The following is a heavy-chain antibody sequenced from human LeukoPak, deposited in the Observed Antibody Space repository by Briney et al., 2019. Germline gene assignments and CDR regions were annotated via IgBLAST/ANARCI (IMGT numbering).Heavy chain of an antibody. J-gene: IGHJ4*02. CDR2: ISSSGSTI. Sequence: GGSLRLSCAASGFTFSSYEMNWVRQAPGKGLEWVSYISSSGSTIYYADSVKGRFTISRDNSKNTLYLQMNSLRAEDTAVYYCAKPHCSGGSCYFDPYFDYWGQGTLVTVSS. V-gene: IGHV3-48*03. CDR3: AKPHCSGGSCYFDPYFDY. D-gene: IGHD2-15*01. CDR1: GFTFSSYE.